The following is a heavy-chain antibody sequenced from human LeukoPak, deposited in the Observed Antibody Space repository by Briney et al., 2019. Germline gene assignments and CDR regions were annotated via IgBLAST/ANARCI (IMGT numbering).Heavy chain of an antibody. J-gene: IGHJ4*02. CDR1: GGTFRSYA. CDR3: ARERDGYNYGVDY. V-gene: IGHV1-69*05. Sequence: SVKVSCKTSGGTFRSYAISWVRQAPRQGLEWMGRIIPIFGTANYAQKFQGRVTITTNESTSTAHMELSSLRSEDTAVYYCARERDGYNYGVDYWGQGTLVTVSS. D-gene: IGHD5-24*01. CDR2: IIPIFGTA.